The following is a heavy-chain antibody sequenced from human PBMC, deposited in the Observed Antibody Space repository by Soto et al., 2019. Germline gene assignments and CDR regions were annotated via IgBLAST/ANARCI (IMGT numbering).Heavy chain of an antibody. V-gene: IGHV1-18*04. D-gene: IGHD5-12*01. Sequence: ASVKVSCKASGYTFTIYGISCVLQSPGQGLEWMGWISAYNGNTNYAQKLQGRVTMTTDTSTSTAYMELRSLRSDDTAVYYCASPNGYDPYAFDIWGQGTMVTVSS. CDR1: GYTFTIYG. J-gene: IGHJ3*02. CDR3: ASPNGYDPYAFDI. CDR2: ISAYNGNT.